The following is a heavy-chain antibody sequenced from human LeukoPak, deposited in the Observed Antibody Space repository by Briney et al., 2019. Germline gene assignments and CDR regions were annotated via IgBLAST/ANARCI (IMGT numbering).Heavy chain of an antibody. V-gene: IGHV3-66*01. D-gene: IGHD1-26*01. CDR2: IYSGGST. CDR1: GFTVSSNY. Sequence: GGSLRLSCAASGFTVSSNYMSWVRQAPGGGLEWVSVIYSGGSTYYADSVKGRFTISRDNSKNTLYLQMNSLRAEDTAVYYCARVLYRGSSSDYWGQGTLVTVSS. J-gene: IGHJ4*02. CDR3: ARVLYRGSSSDY.